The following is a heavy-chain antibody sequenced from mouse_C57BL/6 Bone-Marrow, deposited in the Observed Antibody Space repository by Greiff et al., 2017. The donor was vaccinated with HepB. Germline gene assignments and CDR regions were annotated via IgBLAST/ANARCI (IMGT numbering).Heavy chain of an antibody. CDR2: IYPGNSDT. CDR1: GYTFTSYW. CDR3: TLITTVVATTCYYFDY. V-gene: IGHV1-5*01. J-gene: IGHJ2*01. D-gene: IGHD1-1*01. Sequence: VQLQQSGTVLARPGASVKMSCKTSGYTFTSYWMHWVKQRPGQGLEWIGAIYPGNSDTSYNQKFKGKAKLTAVTSASTAYMELSSLTNEDSAVYCCTLITTVVATTCYYFDYWGQGTTLTVSS.